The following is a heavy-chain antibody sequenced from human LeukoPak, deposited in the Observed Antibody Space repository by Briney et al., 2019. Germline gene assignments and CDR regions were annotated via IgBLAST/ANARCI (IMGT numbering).Heavy chain of an antibody. CDR2: VYYTGST. V-gene: IGHV4-39*01. D-gene: IGHD3-10*01. CDR1: GASITNSLYY. J-gene: IGHJ4*02. Sequence: PSETLSLTCTVSGASITNSLYYSGWIRQPPGKGLEWIATVYYTGSTYYNPSLKSRVTISIDTSKSHFSLKLSSVTAADMAVYYCTRQDFGSGILPGYWGQGTLVTVSS. CDR3: TRQDFGSGILPGY.